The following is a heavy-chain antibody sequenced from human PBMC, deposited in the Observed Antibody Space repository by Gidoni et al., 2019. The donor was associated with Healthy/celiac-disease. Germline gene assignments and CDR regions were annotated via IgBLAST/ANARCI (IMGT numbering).Heavy chain of an antibody. J-gene: IGHJ2*01. V-gene: IGHV4-31*03. Sequence: QVQLQESGPGLVKPSQTLSLTCPVSGCSISSGGYYWSWIRQHPGKGLEWIGYIYYSGSTYYNPSLKSRVTISVDTSKNQFSLKLSSVTAADTAVYYCARDPSGRWWYFDLWGRGTLVTVSS. CDR3: ARDPSGRWWYFDL. CDR2: IYYSGST. D-gene: IGHD4-17*01. CDR1: GCSISSGGYY.